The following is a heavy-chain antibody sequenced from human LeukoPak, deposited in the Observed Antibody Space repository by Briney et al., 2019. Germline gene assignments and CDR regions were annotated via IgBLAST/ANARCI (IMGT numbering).Heavy chain of an antibody. Sequence: GGSLRLSCAASGFTFSDHYMSWIRQAPGKRLEWVSYISSSGSTIYYADSVKGRFTISRDNAKNSLYLQMNSLRAEDTAVYYCTRARGAGPGAHFDYWGQGTLVTVSS. V-gene: IGHV3-11*01. CDR3: TRARGAGPGAHFDY. J-gene: IGHJ4*02. CDR2: ISSSGSTI. D-gene: IGHD3-10*01. CDR1: GFTFSDHY.